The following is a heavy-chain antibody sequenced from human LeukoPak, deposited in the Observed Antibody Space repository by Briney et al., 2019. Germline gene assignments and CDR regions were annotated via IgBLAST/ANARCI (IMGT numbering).Heavy chain of an antibody. Sequence: PSETLSLTCAVSGGPIIASYWSWIRQPPGKGLEWIGYTHYSGTGNYNPSLKSRVNRSIDTSQNRFSLRLTFVTAADTAVYYCARVRFYDTTGYSTSYYLDYWGQGALVTVSS. CDR2: THYSGTG. CDR3: ARVRFYDTTGYSTSYYLDY. D-gene: IGHD3-22*01. J-gene: IGHJ4*02. V-gene: IGHV4-59*01. CDR1: GGPIIASY.